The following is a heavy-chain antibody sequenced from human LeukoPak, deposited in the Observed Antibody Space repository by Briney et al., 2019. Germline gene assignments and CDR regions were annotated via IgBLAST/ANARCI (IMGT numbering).Heavy chain of an antibody. Sequence: PSETLSLTCTVSGGSISSYYWSWIRQPAGKGLEWIGRIYISGSTNYNPSLKSRVTMSVDTSKNQFSLKLSSVTAADTAGYYCARERFDYVWGSYRHEYFDYWGQGTLVTVSS. CDR3: ARERFDYVWGSYRHEYFDY. CDR2: IYISGST. J-gene: IGHJ4*02. V-gene: IGHV4-4*07. CDR1: GGSISSYY. D-gene: IGHD3-16*02.